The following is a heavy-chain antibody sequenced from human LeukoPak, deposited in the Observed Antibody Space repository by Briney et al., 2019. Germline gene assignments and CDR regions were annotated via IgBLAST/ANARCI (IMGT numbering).Heavy chain of an antibody. CDR3: ARGFRSGWLLNAFDI. CDR2: IYPGDSDI. J-gene: IGHJ3*02. D-gene: IGHD6-19*01. CDR1: GXSFTTYC. V-gene: IGHV5-51*01. Sequence: GESLKISFKGSGXSFTTYCIAWVRQMPGKGLEWMGIIYPGDSDIRYRPSFQGQVTISADKSSSTAYLQWSSLKASDTAMYYYARGFRSGWLLNAFDIWGQGTMVTVSS.